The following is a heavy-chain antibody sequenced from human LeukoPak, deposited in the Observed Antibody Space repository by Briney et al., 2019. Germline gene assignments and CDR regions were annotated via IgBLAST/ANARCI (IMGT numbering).Heavy chain of an antibody. D-gene: IGHD4-11*01. CDR3: ARDGRLQPFDY. Sequence: PGRSLRLSCAASGFTFDDYAMHWVRQAPGKGLEWVSGISWNSGSIGYADSVKGRFTISRDNAKNSLYLQMNSLRAEDTAVYYCARDGRLQPFDYWGQGTLVTVSS. J-gene: IGHJ4*02. V-gene: IGHV3-9*01. CDR2: ISWNSGSI. CDR1: GFTFDDYA.